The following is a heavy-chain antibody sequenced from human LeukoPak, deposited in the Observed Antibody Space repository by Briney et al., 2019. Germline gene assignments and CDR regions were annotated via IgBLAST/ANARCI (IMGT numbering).Heavy chain of an antibody. V-gene: IGHV1-46*01. CDR3: ARVVRSSTKTYYYYGMDV. CDR1: GYTFTSYC. J-gene: IGHJ6*02. D-gene: IGHD2-2*01. CDR2: INPSGGST. Sequence: ASVKVSCKASGYTFTSYCMHWVRQAPGQGLEWMGIINPSGGSTSYAQKFQGRVTMTRDTSTSTVYMELSSLRSEDTAVYYCARVVRSSTKTYYYYGMDVWGQGTTVTVSS.